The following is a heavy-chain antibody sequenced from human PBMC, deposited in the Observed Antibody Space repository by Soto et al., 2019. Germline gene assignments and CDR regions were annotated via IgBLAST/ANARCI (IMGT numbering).Heavy chain of an antibody. V-gene: IGHV4-31*03. J-gene: IGHJ4*02. CDR2: IYYNGST. CDR1: GGSISSGGYY. CDR3: GPRGAVADPRGY. Sequence: SETLSLTCTVSGGSISSGGYYWSWIRQHPGKGLEWIGYIYYNGSTYYNPSLKSRVTISVDTPKNQFSLKLSSVTAADTAVYYCGPRGAVADPRGYWGQGTLVTVSS. D-gene: IGHD6-19*01.